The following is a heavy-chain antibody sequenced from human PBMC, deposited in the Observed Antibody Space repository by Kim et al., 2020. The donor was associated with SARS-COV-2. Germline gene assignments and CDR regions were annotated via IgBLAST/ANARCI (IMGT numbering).Heavy chain of an antibody. Sequence: TYAQGFTGRFVFSLDTSVSTAYLQISSLKAEDTAVYYCARASATGGFDYWGQGTLVTVSS. D-gene: IGHD3-10*01. CDR3: ARASATGGFDY. V-gene: IGHV7-4-1*02. J-gene: IGHJ4*02.